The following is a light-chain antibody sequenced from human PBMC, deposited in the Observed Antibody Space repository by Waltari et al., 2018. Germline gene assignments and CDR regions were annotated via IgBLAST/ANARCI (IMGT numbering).Light chain of an antibody. CDR3: QQRNTWPPYT. J-gene: IGKJ2*01. V-gene: IGKV3-11*01. CDR1: QNVDTY. CDR2: NSS. Sequence: DIVLTRSPVTLSLSPGERATLFCGASQNVDTYLAWYQQKPGQAPRLLIYNSSHRASGVPARFSGGGSGTDFTLTISSVEPEDIAIYYCQQRNTWPPYTFGQGTKLELK.